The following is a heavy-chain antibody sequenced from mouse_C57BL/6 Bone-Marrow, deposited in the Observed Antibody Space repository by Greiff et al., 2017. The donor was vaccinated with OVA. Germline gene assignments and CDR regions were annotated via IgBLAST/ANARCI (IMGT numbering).Heavy chain of an antibody. V-gene: IGHV14-4*01. CDR3: TTAQATGY. J-gene: IGHJ2*01. D-gene: IGHD3-2*02. CDR1: GFNIKDDY. Sequence: EVQLQQSGAELVRPGASVKLSCTASGFNIKDDYMHWVKQRPEQGLEWIGWIDPENGDTEYASKFQGKAPITADTSSNTSYLQHSSLTSEDTAVYYCTTAQATGYWGQGTTLTVSS. CDR2: IDPENGDT.